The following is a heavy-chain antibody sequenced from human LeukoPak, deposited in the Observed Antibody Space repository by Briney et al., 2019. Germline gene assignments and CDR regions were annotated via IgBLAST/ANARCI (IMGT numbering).Heavy chain of an antibody. Sequence: SQTLSLTCTVSGGSISSGGYYWSWIRQPPGKGLEWIGYIYHSGSTYYNPSLKSRVTISVDRSKNQFSLKLSSVTAADTAVYYCARSAVPAVFDYWGQGTLVTVSS. J-gene: IGHJ4*02. CDR2: IYHSGST. CDR1: GGSISSGGYY. D-gene: IGHD2-2*01. CDR3: ARSAVPAVFDY. V-gene: IGHV4-30-2*01.